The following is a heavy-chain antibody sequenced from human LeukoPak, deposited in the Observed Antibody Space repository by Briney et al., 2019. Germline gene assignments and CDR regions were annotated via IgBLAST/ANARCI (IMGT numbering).Heavy chain of an antibody. CDR3: ARGGLVVPAAMRIRLSYFDY. V-gene: IGHV4-34*01. D-gene: IGHD2-2*01. CDR1: GGSFSGYY. CDR2: INHSGST. Sequence: SETLPLTCAVYGGSFSGYYWSWIRQPPGKGLEWIGEINHSGSTNYNPSLKSRVTISVDTSKNQFSLKLSSVTAADTAVYYCARGGLVVPAAMRIRLSYFDYWGQGTLVTVSS. J-gene: IGHJ4*02.